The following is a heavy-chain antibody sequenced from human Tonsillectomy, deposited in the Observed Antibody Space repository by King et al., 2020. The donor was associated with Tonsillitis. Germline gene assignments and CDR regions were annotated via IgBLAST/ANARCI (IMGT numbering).Heavy chain of an antibody. CDR3: SRDTLVIVPPDKDAAKDGRDV. CDR1: GGTFSTYG. V-gene: IGHV1-69*01. Sequence: QVQLVESGAEMKKPGSSVKVSCKASGGTFSTYGINWMRQAPGQGLEWMGGIIPVFRTTNYAQKFKGRVAITADEATSTAYMELSSLTSEDTAVYFCSRDTLVIVPPDKDAAKDGRDVWGQGNTVTVSS. CDR2: IIPVFRTT. J-gene: IGHJ6*02. D-gene: IGHD3-16*02.